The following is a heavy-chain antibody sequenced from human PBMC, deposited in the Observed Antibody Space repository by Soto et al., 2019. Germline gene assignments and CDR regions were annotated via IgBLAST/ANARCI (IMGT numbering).Heavy chain of an antibody. V-gene: IGHV1-69*13. J-gene: IGHJ4*02. Sequence: ASVKVSCKASGGTFSIYSISWVRQAPGQGLEWMGGIIPIFGTANYAQKFQGRVTITADASTSTAYMELSSLRSEDTAIYYCGTLRDGYKEGGDDWGQGALVTVSS. CDR2: IIPIFGTA. CDR3: GTLRDGYKEGGDD. D-gene: IGHD5-12*01. CDR1: GGTFSIYS.